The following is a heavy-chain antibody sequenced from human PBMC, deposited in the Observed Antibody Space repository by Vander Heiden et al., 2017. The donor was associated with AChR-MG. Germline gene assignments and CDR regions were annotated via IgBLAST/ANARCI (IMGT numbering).Heavy chain of an antibody. V-gene: IGHV1-69*06. Sequence: QVQLVQSGAEVKKPGSSVKVSCKASAGTFSSYAISWVRQAPGQGLEWMGGIIPIFGTANYAQKFQGRVTITADKSTSTAYMELSSLRSEDTAVYYCARAEPLWFGELVSAFDIWGQGTMVTVSS. CDR2: IIPIFGTA. CDR1: AGTFSSYA. J-gene: IGHJ3*02. D-gene: IGHD3-10*01. CDR3: ARAEPLWFGELVSAFDI.